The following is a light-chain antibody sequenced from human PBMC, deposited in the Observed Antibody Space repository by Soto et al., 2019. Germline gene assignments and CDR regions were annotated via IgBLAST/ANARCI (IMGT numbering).Light chain of an antibody. CDR1: QSISSW. CDR3: QQYNSYPFT. Sequence: DIQMTQSPSTLSASVGDRVTITCRASQSISSWLAWYPQKPGKAPKLLIYKASSFESGVPSRFSGSGSGTEFTLTISSLQPDDFATDYCQQYNSYPFTFGPGTKVDIK. J-gene: IGKJ3*01. V-gene: IGKV1-5*03. CDR2: KAS.